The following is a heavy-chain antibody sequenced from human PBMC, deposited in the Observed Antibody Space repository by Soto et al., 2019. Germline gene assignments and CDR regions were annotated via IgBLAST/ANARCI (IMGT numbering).Heavy chain of an antibody. V-gene: IGHV4-31*02. D-gene: IGHD2-21*02. CDR1: GDSIGGVGY. CDR2: ISSSGST. CDR3: ARSGVTGIVIPSHWFDP. J-gene: IGHJ5*02. Sequence: PSDTLSLTWTVSGDSIGGVGYWSWIRQFPGRGLEWIGCISSSGSTYYNPALNNRISLSLDTSQNQFSLKLLSVTAADAAIYYCARSGVTGIVIPSHWFDPWGQGTLVTSPQ.